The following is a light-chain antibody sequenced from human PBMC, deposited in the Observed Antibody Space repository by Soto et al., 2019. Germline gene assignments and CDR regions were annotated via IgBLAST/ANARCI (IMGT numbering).Light chain of an antibody. CDR2: GAS. Sequence: EIVMTQSPATLSVSPGERATLSCRASQSVSSNLAWYQQKPGQAPRLLIYGASTRVTGIPARFSGSGSGTEFTLTIGSLQSEDSAVYSCQQHNTCQRYLGGGTKVDIK. V-gene: IGKV3-15*01. J-gene: IGKJ4*01. CDR1: QSVSSN. CDR3: QQHNTCQRY.